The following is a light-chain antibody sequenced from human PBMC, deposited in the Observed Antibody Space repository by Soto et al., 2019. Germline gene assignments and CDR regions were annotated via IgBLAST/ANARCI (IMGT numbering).Light chain of an antibody. CDR3: QQYDESPLT. V-gene: IGKV3-20*01. J-gene: IGKJ4*01. CDR1: QSVSSTS. CDR2: GAS. Sequence: EVVLTQSPGTLSLSPGERVTILCLASQSVSSTSLAWYQQKPGQTPRLLIYGASSRATGTPDRISGGGSGTHFTLTISRLEPEDFAVYYCQQYDESPLTFGGGTKVDIK.